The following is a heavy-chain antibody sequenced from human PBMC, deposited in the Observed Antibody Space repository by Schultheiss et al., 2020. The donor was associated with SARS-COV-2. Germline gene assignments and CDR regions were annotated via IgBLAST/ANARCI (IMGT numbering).Heavy chain of an antibody. CDR1: GFAVSSSY. V-gene: IGHV3-33*08. D-gene: IGHD3-3*01. J-gene: IGHJ6*02. CDR3: AREGGSGYYYYYYGMDV. Sequence: GESLKISCAASGFAVSSSYMTWVRQAPGKGLEWVAVIWYDGSNKYYAESVKGRFTISRDNSKNTLSLQMNSLRAEDTAVYYCAREGGSGYYYYYYGMDVWGQGTTVTVSS. CDR2: IWYDGSNK.